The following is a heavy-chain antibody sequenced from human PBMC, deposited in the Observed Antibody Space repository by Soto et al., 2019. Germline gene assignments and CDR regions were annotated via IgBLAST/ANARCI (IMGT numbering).Heavy chain of an antibody. Sequence: ASVKVSCKVSGYTLTELSMHWVRQAPGKGLEWMGGFDPEGGETIYAQKFQGRVTMTEDTSTDTAYMELSSLRSEDTAVYYCATGGIYYDSSGYHYYYYGMDVWGQGTTVTVSS. CDR2: FDPEGGET. J-gene: IGHJ6*02. V-gene: IGHV1-24*01. CDR1: GYTLTELS. CDR3: ATGGIYYDSSGYHYYYYGMDV. D-gene: IGHD3-22*01.